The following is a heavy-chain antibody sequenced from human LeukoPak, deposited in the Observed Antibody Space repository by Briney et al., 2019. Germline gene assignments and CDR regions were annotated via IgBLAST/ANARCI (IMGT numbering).Heavy chain of an antibody. CDR1: SGSISSYY. V-gene: IGHV4-59*08. J-gene: IGHJ5*02. D-gene: IGHD1-26*01. CDR2: IYYTGST. Sequence: SETLSITCTVSSGSISSYYWSWIRQPPGKGLEWIGYIYYTGSTNYNPSLKSRVTISVDTSKNQFSLNLSSVTAADTAVYYCARHGPYLGRLGWFDPWGQGTLVTVSS. CDR3: ARHGPYLGRLGWFDP.